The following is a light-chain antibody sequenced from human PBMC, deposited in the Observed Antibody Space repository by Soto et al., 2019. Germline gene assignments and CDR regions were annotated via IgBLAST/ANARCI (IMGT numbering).Light chain of an antibody. CDR2: AAS. Sequence: DIQMTQSPSSLSASVGDRVTITCRASQSISSYLNWYQQKPGKAPKLLINAASSLQSGVPSRFSGSGSGSEFTLTIRALQPEDFATYFCQQSYITPRTYGQGTKVEIK. CDR3: QQSYITPRT. V-gene: IGKV1-39*01. CDR1: QSISSY. J-gene: IGKJ1*01.